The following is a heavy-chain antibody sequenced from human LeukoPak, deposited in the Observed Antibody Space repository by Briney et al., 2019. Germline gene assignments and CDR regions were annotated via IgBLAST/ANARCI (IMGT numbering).Heavy chain of an antibody. CDR3: AKGSEYQLPLHFDY. CDR2: ISYDGSNK. D-gene: IGHD2-2*01. CDR1: GFTFSSYG. Sequence: PGRSLRLSCAASGFTFSSYGMHWVRQAPGKGLEWVAVISYDGSNKYYADSVKGRFTISRDNSKNTLYLQMNSLRAEDTAVYYCAKGSEYQLPLHFDYWGQGTLVTVSS. V-gene: IGHV3-30*18. J-gene: IGHJ4*02.